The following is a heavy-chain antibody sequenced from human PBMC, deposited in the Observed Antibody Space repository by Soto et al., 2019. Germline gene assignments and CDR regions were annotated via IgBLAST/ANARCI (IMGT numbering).Heavy chain of an antibody. CDR2: IYYSGST. Sequence: PSETLSLTCTVSGGSISSGGYYWSWIRQHPGKGLEWIGYIYYSGSTYYNPSLKSRVTISVDTSKNQFSLKLSSVTAADTAVYYCARDRGYYGSGSYSSSTVYYYYGMDVWGQGTTVTVS. V-gene: IGHV4-31*03. D-gene: IGHD3-10*01. CDR1: GGSISSGGYY. CDR3: ARDRGYYGSGSYSSSTVYYYYGMDV. J-gene: IGHJ6*02.